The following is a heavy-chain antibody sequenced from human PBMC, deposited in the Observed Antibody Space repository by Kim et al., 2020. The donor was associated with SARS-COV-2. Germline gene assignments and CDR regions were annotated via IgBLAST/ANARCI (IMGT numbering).Heavy chain of an antibody. V-gene: IGHV1-18*01. D-gene: IGHD3-9*01. CDR3: AREGRYLSMVRYFDAPFYGMDV. Sequence: ASVKVSCKASGYTFTSYGISWVRQAPGQGLEWMGWISAYNGNTNYAQKLQGRVTMTTDTSTSTAYMELRSLRSDDTAVYYCAREGRYLSMVRYFDAPFYGMDVWGQGTTVTVSS. J-gene: IGHJ6*02. CDR2: ISAYNGNT. CDR1: GYTFTSYG.